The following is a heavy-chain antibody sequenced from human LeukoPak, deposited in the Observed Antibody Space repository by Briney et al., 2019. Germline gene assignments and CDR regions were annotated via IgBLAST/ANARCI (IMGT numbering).Heavy chain of an antibody. D-gene: IGHD3-22*01. J-gene: IGHJ4*02. V-gene: IGHV3-9*03. CDR1: GFTFDDYA. CDR2: ISWNSGSI. Sequence: PGGSLRLSCAASGFTFDDYAVHWVRQAPGKGLEWVSGISWNSGSIGYADSVKGRFTISRDNAKNSLYLQMSSLRAEDMALYYCAKDNYYDSSGYLDYWGQGTLVTVSS. CDR3: AKDNYYDSSGYLDY.